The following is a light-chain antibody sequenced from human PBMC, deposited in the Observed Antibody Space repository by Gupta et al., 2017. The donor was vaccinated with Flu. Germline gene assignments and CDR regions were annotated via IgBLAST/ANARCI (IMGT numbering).Light chain of an antibody. V-gene: IGLV2-14*01. CDR3: SADTSSSLV. J-gene: IGLJ2*01. CDR1: SSDVGGYNY. CDR2: EVR. Sequence: SALPQPASVSGSPGQPITISCTGTSSDVGGYNYVSWYQQHPGNAPKLMIYEVRNRPAGVSNRFSGSESGNTAALTVSGLQAEDEADYYCSADTSSSLVFGGGTKLTVL.